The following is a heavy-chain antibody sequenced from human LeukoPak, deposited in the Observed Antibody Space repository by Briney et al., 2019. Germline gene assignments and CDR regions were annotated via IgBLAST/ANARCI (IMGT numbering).Heavy chain of an antibody. CDR2: INPSGGTT. Sequence: ASVKVSCKASGYTFTSSYMHWVRQAPGQGLEWMGIINPSGGTTIYAQKFQGRVTITRNTSISTAYMELSSLRSEDTAVYYCARESCSTTSCYGGMDAFDIWGQGTMVTVSS. CDR3: ARESCSTTSCYGGMDAFDI. J-gene: IGHJ3*02. CDR1: GYTFTSSY. D-gene: IGHD2-2*01. V-gene: IGHV1-46*01.